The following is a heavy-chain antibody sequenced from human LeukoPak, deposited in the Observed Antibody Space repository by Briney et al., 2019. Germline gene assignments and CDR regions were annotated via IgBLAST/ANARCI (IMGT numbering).Heavy chain of an antibody. V-gene: IGHV1-2*02. CDR1: GYTFTDYY. CDR2: INPHSGGT. Sequence: GASVKVSCKASGYTFTDYYMHWVRQAPGQGLEWMGWINPHSGGTNYAQKFQGRVTMTRDTSISTAYMELSRLRSDDTAVYYCARVTQTDYDFDYWGQGTLVTVSS. J-gene: IGHJ4*02. D-gene: IGHD4-17*01. CDR3: ARVTQTDYDFDY.